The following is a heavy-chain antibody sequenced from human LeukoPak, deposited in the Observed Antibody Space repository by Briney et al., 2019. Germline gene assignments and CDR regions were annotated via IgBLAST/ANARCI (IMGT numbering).Heavy chain of an antibody. V-gene: IGHV3-30*02. J-gene: IGHJ4*02. D-gene: IGHD6-13*01. CDR2: IRYDGNTK. Sequence: GGSLRLSCAASGFAFSGYGIHWARQAPGKGLEWVTFIRYDGNTKYYADSVKGRFSISRDNSRNTVYLQMNRLSAEDTAVYYCAKTGRSSWGFFVYCGQGTLVTVSS. CDR1: GFAFSGYG. CDR3: AKTGRSSWGFFVY.